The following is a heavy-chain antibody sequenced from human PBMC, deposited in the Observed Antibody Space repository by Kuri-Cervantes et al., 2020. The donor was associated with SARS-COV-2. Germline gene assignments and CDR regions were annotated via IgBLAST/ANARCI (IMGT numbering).Heavy chain of an antibody. J-gene: IGHJ5*02. CDR2: IYTSGST. Sequence: SETLSLTCTVSGGSISSGSYYWSWIRQPAGKGLEWIGRIYTSGSTNYNPSLKSRVTISVDTSKNQFSLKLSSVTAADTAVYYCSRGSGSWFYNWFDPWGQGTLVTVSS. CDR1: GGSISSGSYY. D-gene: IGHD6-13*01. CDR3: SRGSGSWFYNWFDP. V-gene: IGHV4-61*02.